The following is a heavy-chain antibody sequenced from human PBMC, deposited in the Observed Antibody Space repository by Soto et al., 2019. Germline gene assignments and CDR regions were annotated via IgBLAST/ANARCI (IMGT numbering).Heavy chain of an antibody. Sequence: PSETLSLTCYVYGWSFSGYYWSWIRQAPGKGLEWIVEINHSGSPNYNPSLQSRVSVSVDTSKTHFYLQLSSVTAADTAMYYCATFPPEGRTATSRGDDAFDFWGQGTLVPVSS. J-gene: IGHJ3*01. V-gene: IGHV4-34*01. CDR2: INHSGSP. CDR1: GWSFSGYY. CDR3: ATFPPEGRTATSRGDDAFDF. D-gene: IGHD3-10*01.